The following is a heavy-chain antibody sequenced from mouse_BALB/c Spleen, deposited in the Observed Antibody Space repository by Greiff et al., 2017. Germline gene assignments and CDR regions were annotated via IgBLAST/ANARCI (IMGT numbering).Heavy chain of an antibody. CDR2: INSNGGST. Sequence: EVMLVESGGGLVQPGGSLKLSCAASGFTFSSYGMSWVRQTPDKRLELVATINSNGGSTYYPDSVKGRFTISRDNAKNTLYLQMSSLKSEDTAMYYCARGVSTMITEAWFAYWGQGTLVTVSA. CDR3: ARGVSTMITEAWFAY. CDR1: GFTFSSYG. D-gene: IGHD2-4*01. V-gene: IGHV5-6-3*01. J-gene: IGHJ3*01.